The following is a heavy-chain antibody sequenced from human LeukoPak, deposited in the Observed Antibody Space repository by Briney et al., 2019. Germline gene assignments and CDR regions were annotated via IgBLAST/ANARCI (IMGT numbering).Heavy chain of an antibody. J-gene: IGHJ6*03. Sequence: SETLSLTCTVSGGSISSYYWSWIRQPAGKGLEWIGRIYTSGSTNYNPSLKSRVTMSVDTSKNQFSLKLSSVTAADTAVYYCARVSLAAAGSNYYYYYYMDVWGKGTTVTVSS. D-gene: IGHD6-13*01. V-gene: IGHV4-4*07. CDR1: GGSISSYY. CDR2: IYTSGST. CDR3: ARVSLAAAGSNYYYYYYMDV.